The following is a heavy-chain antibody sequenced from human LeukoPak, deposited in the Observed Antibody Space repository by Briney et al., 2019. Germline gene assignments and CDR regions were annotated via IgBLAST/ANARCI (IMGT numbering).Heavy chain of an antibody. CDR3: TRVGYIDEGIDY. D-gene: IGHD5-24*01. Sequence: GGSLRLSCAASGFTFSNYAMNWVRQTPGKGLEWVSAISGSGSNTFNADSVVGRFTISRDNSKNTLYLQMNSLRAEDTAIYYCTRVGYIDEGIDYWGQGTLVTVSS. CDR1: GFTFSNYA. CDR2: ISGSGSNT. J-gene: IGHJ4*02. V-gene: IGHV3-23*01.